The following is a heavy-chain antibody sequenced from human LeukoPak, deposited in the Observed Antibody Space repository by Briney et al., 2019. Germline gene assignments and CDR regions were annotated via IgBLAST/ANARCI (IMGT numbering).Heavy chain of an antibody. J-gene: IGHJ4*02. D-gene: IGHD5-18*01. CDR2: VFTTGTT. V-gene: IGHV4-30-4*07. CDR1: GGSVSSGGYS. Sequence: SETLSLTCVVSGGSVSSGGYSWWWVRQAPGKGLEWIAYVFTTGTTYYNPSLNSRVTISLDMSKNQFSLKLRSVTAADTAVYFCVRGVTRGYIYADWGQGTLVTVSS. CDR3: VRGVTRGYIYAD.